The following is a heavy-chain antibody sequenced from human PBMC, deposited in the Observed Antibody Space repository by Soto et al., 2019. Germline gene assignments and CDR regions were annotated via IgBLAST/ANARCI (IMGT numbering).Heavy chain of an antibody. CDR2: INHSGST. V-gene: IGHV4-34*01. D-gene: IGHD2-21*01. J-gene: IGHJ6*02. Sequence: PSETLSLTCAVYGGPFSGYYWSWIRQPPGKGLEWIGEINHSGSTNYNPSLKSRVTISVDTSKNQFSLKLSSVTAADTAVYYCARGVRLLYYYYGMDVWGQGTTVTAP. CDR1: GGPFSGYY. CDR3: ARGVRLLYYYYGMDV.